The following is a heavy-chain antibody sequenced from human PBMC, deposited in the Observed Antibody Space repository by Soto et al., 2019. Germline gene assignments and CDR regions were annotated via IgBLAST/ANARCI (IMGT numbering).Heavy chain of an antibody. CDR1: GYTFTTYC. V-gene: IGHV1-46*01. Sequence: ASVKVSCKASGYTFTTYCIHWVRQAPGQGLEWVGIINPSGGGTSYAQNFQGRVTMASDTSKNQFSLKLSSVTAADTAVYYCASSGYYEYYFDYWGQGTLVTVSS. J-gene: IGHJ4*02. CDR3: ASSGYYEYYFDY. CDR2: INPSGGGT. D-gene: IGHD3-9*01.